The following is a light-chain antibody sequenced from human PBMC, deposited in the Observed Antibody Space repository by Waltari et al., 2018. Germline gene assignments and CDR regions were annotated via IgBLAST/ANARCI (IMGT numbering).Light chain of an antibody. Sequence: DIQMTQSPSSLSASGGDRATITCQSSQAMSNYLNGYQQKPGKAPKLLIYDASNLEAGVPSRFSGSGSGTDFTFTISSVQPEDIATYYCQQHDNLPRTFGQGTKLEIK. CDR3: QQHDNLPRT. CDR2: DAS. V-gene: IGKV1-33*01. J-gene: IGKJ2*01. CDR1: QAMSNY.